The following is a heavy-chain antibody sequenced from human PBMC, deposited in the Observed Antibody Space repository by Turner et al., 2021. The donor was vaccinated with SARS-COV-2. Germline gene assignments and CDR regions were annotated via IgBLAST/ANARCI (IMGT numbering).Heavy chain of an antibody. D-gene: IGHD6-13*01. J-gene: IGHJ4*02. CDR3: AASPAAGY. CDR2: VYSGGNT. CDR1: GFTVSNKY. Sequence: EVQLVESGGGLVEPGGSLRLSCAASGFTVSNKYVSWVRQAPGKGLEWVAVVYSGGNTFYADSVKGRFTISRHKSKNTLYLQMNSLRTEDTAIYYCAASPAAGYWGQGTLVTVSS. V-gene: IGHV3-53*04.